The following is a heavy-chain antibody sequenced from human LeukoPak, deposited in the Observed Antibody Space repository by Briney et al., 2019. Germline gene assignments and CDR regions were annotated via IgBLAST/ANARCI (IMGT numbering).Heavy chain of an antibody. J-gene: IGHJ5*01. V-gene: IGHV3-21*01. CDR1: GFTFSRSD. CDR3: ARGSYNVAARNNWFGS. Sequence: GRSLRLSCAASGFTFSRSDMNCVRQAPGKGLEWVSSISGSSSYIYYTDSLKGRFTISRDNAKNSLYLQMNRLRAEHTAVYYCARGSYNVAARNNWFGSWGQGTLVIVSS. D-gene: IGHD6-6*01. CDR2: ISGSSSYI.